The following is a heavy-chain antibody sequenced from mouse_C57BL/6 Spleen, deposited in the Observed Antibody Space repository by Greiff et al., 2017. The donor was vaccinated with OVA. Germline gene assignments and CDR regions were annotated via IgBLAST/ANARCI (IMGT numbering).Heavy chain of an antibody. J-gene: IGHJ2*01. CDR3: ARSRGITTVAHFDD. D-gene: IGHD1-1*01. CDR1: GYAFTNYL. V-gene: IGHV1-54*01. CDR2: INPGSGGT. Sequence: VQLQQSGAELVRPGTSVKVSCKASGYAFTNYLIEWVKQRPGQGLEWIGVINPGSGGTKYNEKFKVKATLTADKSSSTAYMRLSSLTSEDSAVYFCARSRGITTVAHFDDWGQGTTLTVSS.